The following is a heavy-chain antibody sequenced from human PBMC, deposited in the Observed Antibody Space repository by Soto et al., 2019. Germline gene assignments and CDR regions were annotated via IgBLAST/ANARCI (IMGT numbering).Heavy chain of an antibody. CDR2: INPSGGST. V-gene: IGHV1-46*01. CDR3: ARDRDGGELSYYYYGMDV. D-gene: IGHD1-26*01. Sequence: EASVKVSCKASGYTFTSYYMHWVRQAPGQGLEWMGIINPSGGSTSYAQKFQGRVTMTRDTSTSTVYMELSSLRSEDTAVYYCARDRDGGELSYYYYGMDVWGQGTTVTVSS. J-gene: IGHJ6*02. CDR1: GYTFTSYY.